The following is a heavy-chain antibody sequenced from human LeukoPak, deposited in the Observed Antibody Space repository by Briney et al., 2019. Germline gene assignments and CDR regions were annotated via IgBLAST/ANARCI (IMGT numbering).Heavy chain of an antibody. D-gene: IGHD3-3*01. CDR1: GFTFSSYG. J-gene: IGHJ5*02. CDR2: IRYDGSNK. V-gene: IGHV3-30*02. Sequence: HPGGSLRLSCAASGFTFSSYGMHWVRQAPGKGLEWVAFIRYDGSNKYYADSVKGRFTISRDNSKNTLYLQMNSLRAEDTAVYYCAKVRDFWSDNWFDPWGQGTLVTVSS. CDR3: AKVRDFWSDNWFDP.